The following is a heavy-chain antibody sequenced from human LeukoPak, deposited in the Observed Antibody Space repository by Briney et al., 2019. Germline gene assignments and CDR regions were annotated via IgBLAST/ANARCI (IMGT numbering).Heavy chain of an antibody. V-gene: IGHV3-23*01. CDR2: IFPSGGEI. J-gene: IGHJ4*02. CDR3: ATYRQVLLPFES. CDR1: GFTFSTFA. Sequence: PGGSLTLSCAASGFTFSTFAMIWVRQPPGKGLEWVSSIFPSGGEIHYADSVRGRFTISRDNSKNTLSLQMNSLRAEDTAIYYCATYRQVLLPFESWGQGTLVTVSS. D-gene: IGHD2-8*02.